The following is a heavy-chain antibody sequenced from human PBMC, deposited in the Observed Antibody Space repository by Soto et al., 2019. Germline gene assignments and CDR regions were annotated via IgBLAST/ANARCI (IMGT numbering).Heavy chain of an antibody. CDR3: ARDYYKYYDSSGYYRSPAY. CDR1: GFTFSSFS. J-gene: IGHJ4*02. V-gene: IGHV3-73*01. D-gene: IGHD3-22*01. CDR2: IRSKANSYAT. Sequence: GGSLRLSCVASGFTFSSFSMNWVRQAPGKGLEWVGRIRSKANSYATAYAASVKGRFTISRDNSRNTLFLQMNSLRAEDTAVYYCARDYYKYYDSSGYYRSPAYWGQGTLVTVSS.